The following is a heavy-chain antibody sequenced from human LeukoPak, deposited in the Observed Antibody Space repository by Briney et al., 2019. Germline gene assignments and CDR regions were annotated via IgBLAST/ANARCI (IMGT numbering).Heavy chain of an antibody. Sequence: PSQTLSLTCTVSGGSISSGDYYWSSIRQPPGTGLEWHGYIYYSGSTYYNPSLKSRVTISVDTSKNQFSLKLSSVTTADTAVYYCARDLLSGWFSQDEGFDPWDQGPMVTVSS. J-gene: IGHJ5*02. D-gene: IGHD6-19*01. CDR3: ARDLLSGWFSQDEGFDP. CDR2: IYYSGST. CDR1: GGSISSGDYY. V-gene: IGHV4-30-4*08.